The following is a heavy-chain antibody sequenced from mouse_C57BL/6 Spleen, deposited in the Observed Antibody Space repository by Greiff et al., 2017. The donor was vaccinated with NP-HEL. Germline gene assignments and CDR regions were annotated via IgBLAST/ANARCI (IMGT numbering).Heavy chain of an antibody. CDR2: ISDGGSYT. D-gene: IGHD2-4*01. Sequence: EVNVVESGGGLVKPGGSLKLSCAASGFTFSSYAMSWVRQTPEKRLEWVATISDGGSYTYYPDNVKGRFTISRDNAKNNLYLQMSHLKSEDTAMYYCAREKGYYDYHGYYAMDYWGQGTSVTVSS. CDR3: AREKGYYDYHGYYAMDY. CDR1: GFTFSSYA. V-gene: IGHV5-4*01. J-gene: IGHJ4*01.